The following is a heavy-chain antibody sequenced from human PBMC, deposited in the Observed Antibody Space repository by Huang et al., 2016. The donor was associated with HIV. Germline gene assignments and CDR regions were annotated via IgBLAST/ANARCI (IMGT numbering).Heavy chain of an antibody. V-gene: IGHV1-69*01. CDR3: ATVDYYDTSGPQRGYFDN. J-gene: IGHJ4*02. CDR1: GGSFRNFA. D-gene: IGHD3-22*01. CDR2: ISPTRGTA. Sequence: QVQLVQSGAEVKKPGSSVKVSCKASGGSFRNFAIGWVRQAPGQGLEWMGGISPTRGTANYAQKFQGRVTIIADESTSTADMERSSLRAEDTAVYYCATVDYYDTSGPQRGYFDNWGQGTLVTVSS.